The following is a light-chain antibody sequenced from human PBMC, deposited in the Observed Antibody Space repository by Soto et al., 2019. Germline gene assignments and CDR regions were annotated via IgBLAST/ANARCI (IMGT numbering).Light chain of an antibody. CDR3: HQYNGWPRT. CDR2: GAS. J-gene: IGKJ1*01. Sequence: EIVMTQSQATLSVSAGERVTLSCRASQSISSSLAWYQQKPGQAPSLLFYGASTRASGVPARFSGSGSGTEFTLTISSLQSEDFAVYYCHQYNGWPRTFGQGTKVEI. V-gene: IGKV3-15*01. CDR1: QSISSS.